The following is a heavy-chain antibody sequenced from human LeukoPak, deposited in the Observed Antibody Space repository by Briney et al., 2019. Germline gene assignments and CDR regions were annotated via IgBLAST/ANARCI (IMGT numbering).Heavy chain of an antibody. CDR1: GFTFSSYA. J-gene: IGHJ4*02. CDR3: AKNRWGSVATPDS. V-gene: IGHV3-30*18. CDR2: ISYDGSNT. Sequence: GGSLRLSCAASGFTFSSYAMHWVRQASGKGLEWVALISYDGSNTYAESVKGRFTISRDNSKNTVYLQMNSLAIEDTAIYYCAKNRWGSVATPDSWGQGTVVTVSS. D-gene: IGHD5-12*01.